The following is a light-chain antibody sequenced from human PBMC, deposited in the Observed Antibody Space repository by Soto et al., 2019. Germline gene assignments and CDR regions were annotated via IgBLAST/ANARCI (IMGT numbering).Light chain of an antibody. Sequence: EIVLTQSPGTLSWSPGERATLSCRASQSVSSNYLACYQQKPGQAPRLLIYGASSRATGIPDRFSGSGSGTDFTLTISRLEPEDFAVYYCQQYGSSPMTFGQGTRLEI. V-gene: IGKV3-20*01. J-gene: IGKJ5*01. CDR1: QSVSSNY. CDR3: QQYGSSPMT. CDR2: GAS.